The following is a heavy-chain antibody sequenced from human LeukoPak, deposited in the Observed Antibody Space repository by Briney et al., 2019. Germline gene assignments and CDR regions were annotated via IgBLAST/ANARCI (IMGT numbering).Heavy chain of an antibody. CDR1: GFTFSIYA. D-gene: IGHD4-23*01. CDR3: AKYAPTTTVVTRFFDH. CDR2: IGPSGNDI. J-gene: IGHJ4*02. V-gene: IGHV3-23*01. Sequence: GGSLRLSCAASGFTFSIYAMTWVRQAPGKGLEWVSVIGPSGNDIHYADSVEGRFTISRDNSRNTLYLQMNSLRAEDTAVYYCAKYAPTTTVVTRFFDHWGQGALVTVSS.